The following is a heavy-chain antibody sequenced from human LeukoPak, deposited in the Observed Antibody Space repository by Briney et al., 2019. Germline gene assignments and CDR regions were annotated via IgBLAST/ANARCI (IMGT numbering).Heavy chain of an antibody. Sequence: GGSLRLSCAASGFTFSSYAMSWVRQAPGKGLEWVSVIYSGGSTYYADSVKGRFTISRHNSKNTLYLQMNSLRAEDTAVYYCAGGGIAVAGHDAFDIWGQGTMVTVSS. CDR2: IYSGGST. V-gene: IGHV3-53*04. J-gene: IGHJ3*02. CDR3: AGGGIAVAGHDAFDI. CDR1: GFTFSSYA. D-gene: IGHD6-19*01.